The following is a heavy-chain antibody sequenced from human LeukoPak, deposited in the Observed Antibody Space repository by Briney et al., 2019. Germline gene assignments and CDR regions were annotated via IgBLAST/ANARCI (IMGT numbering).Heavy chain of an antibody. CDR2: IYYSGST. CDR1: GGSISSYY. V-gene: IGHV4-59*01. J-gene: IGHJ4*02. D-gene: IGHD6-13*01. Sequence: SETLSLTCTVSGGSISSYYWSWIRQPPGKGLEWIGYIYYSGSTNYNPSLKSRVTSSVDTSKNQFSLKLSSVTAADTAVYYCAREGSSSSLIDYWGQGTLVTVSS. CDR3: AREGSSSSLIDY.